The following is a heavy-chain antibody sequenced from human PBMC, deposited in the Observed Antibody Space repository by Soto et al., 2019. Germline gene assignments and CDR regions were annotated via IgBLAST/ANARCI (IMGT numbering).Heavy chain of an antibody. CDR2: ISSSSSYI. D-gene: IGHD2-8*01. Sequence: GGSLRLSCAASGFTFSSYSMNWVRQAPGKGLEWVSSISSSSSYIYYADSVKGRFTISRDKAKNALYLQMNSLRAEDTAVYYCARDHGDCTNGVCYIGNDAFDIWGQGTMVTVSS. J-gene: IGHJ3*02. V-gene: IGHV3-21*01. CDR1: GFTFSSYS. CDR3: ARDHGDCTNGVCYIGNDAFDI.